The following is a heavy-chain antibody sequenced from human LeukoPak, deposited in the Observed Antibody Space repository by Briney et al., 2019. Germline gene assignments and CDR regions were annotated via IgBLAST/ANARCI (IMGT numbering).Heavy chain of an antibody. V-gene: IGHV4-59*08. CDR1: GDSISRYY. D-gene: IGHD2-21*01. Sequence: SETLSLTCIISGDSISRYYWSWIRQPPGKGLEWIGYVYNSGSTDYNPSLKSRLTISADMSKNLFSLKLRSVTAADTAVYYCASHCGTTDCYSYYAMGVWGQGTTVIV. CDR3: ASHCGTTDCYSYYAMGV. J-gene: IGHJ6*02. CDR2: VYNSGST.